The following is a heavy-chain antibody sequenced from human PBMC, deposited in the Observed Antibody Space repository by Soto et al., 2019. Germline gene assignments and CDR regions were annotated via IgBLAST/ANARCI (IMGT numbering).Heavy chain of an antibody. J-gene: IGHJ6*03. V-gene: IGHV3-33*01. CDR1: GFTFSSYG. D-gene: IGHD2-2*01. Sequence: QVQLVESGGGVVQPGRSLRLSCAASGFTFSSYGMHWVRQAPGKGLEWVAVIWYDGSNKYYADSVKGRFTISRDNSKNTLYLQMNSLRAEDTAVYYCARDDYCSSTSCYYYYMDVWGKGTTVTVSS. CDR2: IWYDGSNK. CDR3: ARDDYCSSTSCYYYYMDV.